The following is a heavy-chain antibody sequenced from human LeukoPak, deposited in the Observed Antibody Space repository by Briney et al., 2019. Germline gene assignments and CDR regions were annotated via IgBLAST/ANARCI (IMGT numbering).Heavy chain of an antibody. Sequence: SETLSLTCTVSGASISTSYWYWIRQPPGKGLEWIGYIHYSGDIDYNPSLKSRVTISAYTSKNQLSLKLSSVTAADTAVYYCARVGCSGGSCYPDYWGQGTLVTVSS. D-gene: IGHD2-15*01. CDR1: GASISTSY. V-gene: IGHV4-59*01. CDR2: IHYSGDI. CDR3: ARVGCSGGSCYPDY. J-gene: IGHJ4*02.